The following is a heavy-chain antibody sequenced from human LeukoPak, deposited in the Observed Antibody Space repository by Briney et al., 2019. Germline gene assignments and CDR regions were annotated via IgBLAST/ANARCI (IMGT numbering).Heavy chain of an antibody. V-gene: IGHV4-34*01. D-gene: IGHD3-22*01. CDR2: IYHSGST. J-gene: IGHJ4*02. Sequence: PSETLSLTCAVYGGSFSGYYWSWIRQPPGKGLEWIGSIYHSGSTYYNPSLKSRVTISVDTSKNQFSLKLSSVTAADTAVYYCARTMIVVFDYWGQGTLVTVSS. CDR1: GGSFSGYY. CDR3: ARTMIVVFDY.